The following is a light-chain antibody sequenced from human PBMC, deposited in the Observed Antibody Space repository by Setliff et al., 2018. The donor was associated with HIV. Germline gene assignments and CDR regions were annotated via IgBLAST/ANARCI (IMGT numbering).Light chain of an antibody. CDR1: SRDVGGHNY. Sequence: QSVLTQPASVSGSLGQSLTMSCTGTSRDVGGHNYVSWYQQHPGKAPKLMIYDVSNRPSGVSNRFSGSKSGSTASLTISGLQAEDEADYYCSSFTSSNIYVFGTGTKVTVL. CDR2: DVS. CDR3: SSFTSSNIYV. J-gene: IGLJ1*01. V-gene: IGLV2-14*03.